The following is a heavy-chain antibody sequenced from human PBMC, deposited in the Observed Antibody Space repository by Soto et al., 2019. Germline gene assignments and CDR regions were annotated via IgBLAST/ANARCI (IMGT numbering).Heavy chain of an antibody. CDR1: GGSISSSSYY. D-gene: IGHD5-12*01. Sequence: SETLSLTCTVSGGSISSSSYYWGWIRQPPGKGLEWIGRIHYSGSTYYNPSLKSRVTISVNMSKNQFSLKLSSVTAADTAVYYCARHESGYSGYAADFDYWGQGTLVT. J-gene: IGHJ4*02. CDR3: ARHESGYSGYAADFDY. CDR2: IHYSGST. V-gene: IGHV4-39*01.